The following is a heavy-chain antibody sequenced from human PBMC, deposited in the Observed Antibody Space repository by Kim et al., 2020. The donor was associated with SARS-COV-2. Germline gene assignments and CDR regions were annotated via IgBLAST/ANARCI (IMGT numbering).Heavy chain of an antibody. D-gene: IGHD4-17*01. CDR3: ARVIYGRFDY. V-gene: IGHV3-74*01. J-gene: IGHJ4*02. Sequence: GYADSVKGRFTISRDNAKNTLYLQMNSLRAEDTAVYYCARVIYGRFDYWGQGTLVTVSS.